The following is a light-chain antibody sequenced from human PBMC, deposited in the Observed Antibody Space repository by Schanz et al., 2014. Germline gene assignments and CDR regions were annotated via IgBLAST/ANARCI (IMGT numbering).Light chain of an antibody. V-gene: IGLV1-44*01. CDR3: QSYDISLSGYVV. Sequence: QSVLTQPPSASGTPGQRVTISCSGSSSNIGSNTVNWYQQLPGTAPKLLIYRNNQRPSGVPDRFSGSKSATSASLAITGLQAEDEGDYYCQSYDISLSGYVVFGGGTKLTVL. CDR2: RNN. CDR1: SSNIGSNT. J-gene: IGLJ2*01.